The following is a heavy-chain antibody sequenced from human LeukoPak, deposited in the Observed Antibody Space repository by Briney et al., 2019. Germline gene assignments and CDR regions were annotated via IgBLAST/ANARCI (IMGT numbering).Heavy chain of an antibody. CDR3: ASFEYSSSPTDAFDI. V-gene: IGHV3-11*01. D-gene: IGHD6-6*01. CDR2: ISSSGSTI. CDR1: GCTFSDYY. Sequence: GGSLRLSCAASGCTFSDYYMSWIRQAPGKGLEWVSYISSSGSTIYHADSVKGRFTISRDNAKNSLYLQMNSLRAEDTAVYYCASFEYSSSPTDAFDIWGQGTMVTVSS. J-gene: IGHJ3*02.